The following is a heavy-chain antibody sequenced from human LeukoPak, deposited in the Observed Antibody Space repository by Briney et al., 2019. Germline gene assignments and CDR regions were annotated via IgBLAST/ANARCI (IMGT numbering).Heavy chain of an antibody. CDR2: ISSSSSYV. J-gene: IGHJ5*02. V-gene: IGHV3-21*01. D-gene: IGHD3-10*01. CDR3: ARDMVRGVRNWFDP. Sequence: KAGGSLRLSCAASGFTFSSYSMNWVRQAPGKGLEWVSSISSSSSYVYYADSVKGRFTISRDNAKNSLYLQMNSLRAEDTAVYYRARDMVRGVRNWFDPWGQGTLVTVSS. CDR1: GFTFSSYS.